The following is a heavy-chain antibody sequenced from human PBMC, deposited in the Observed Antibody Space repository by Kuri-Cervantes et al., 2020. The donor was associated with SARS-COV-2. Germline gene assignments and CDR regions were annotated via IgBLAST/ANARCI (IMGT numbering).Heavy chain of an antibody. CDR1: GFTFSSYA. D-gene: IGHD3-10*01. CDR3: AKFAKVLLWFGDHYYFDY. J-gene: IGHJ4*02. CDR2: IYSGGSST. V-gene: IGHV3-23*03. Sequence: GGSLRLSCAASGFTFSSYAMSWVRQAPGKGLEWVSVIYSGGSSTYYADSVKGRFTISRDNSKNTLYLQMNSLRAGDTAVYYCAKFAKVLLWFGDHYYFDYWGQGTLVTVSS.